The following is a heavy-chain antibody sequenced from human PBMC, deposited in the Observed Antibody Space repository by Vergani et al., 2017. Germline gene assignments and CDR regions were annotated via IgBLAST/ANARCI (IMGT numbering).Heavy chain of an antibody. Sequence: EVQLVESGGGLVQPGGSLRLSCAASGFTFRSYSMNWVRQAPGKGLEWVSYISSSRSTIYYADSGKGRFTISRDNAKNSLYLQMNSLRAEDTAVYYCARHSGDTAMVFSSVRYYGMDVWSRGTTVAVCS. D-gene: IGHD5-18*01. CDR2: ISSSRSTI. V-gene: IGHV3-48*01. CDR1: GFTFRSYS. CDR3: ARHSGDTAMVFSSVRYYGMDV. J-gene: IGHJ6*02.